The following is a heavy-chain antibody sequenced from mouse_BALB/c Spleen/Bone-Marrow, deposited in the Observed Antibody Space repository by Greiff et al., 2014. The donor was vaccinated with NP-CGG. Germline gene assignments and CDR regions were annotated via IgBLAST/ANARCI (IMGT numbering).Heavy chain of an antibody. J-gene: IGHJ4*01. CDR3: ARSRTPMDY. Sequence: VQLQQPGPELVKPGASVKMSCKASGYTFTSYVMHWVEQKPGQGLEWIGYINPYNDGTKYNEKFKGKATLTSDKSSSAAYMELSSLTSEDSAVYYCARSRTPMDYWGQGTSVTVSS. V-gene: IGHV1-14*01. CDR2: INPYNDGT. CDR1: GYTFTSYV.